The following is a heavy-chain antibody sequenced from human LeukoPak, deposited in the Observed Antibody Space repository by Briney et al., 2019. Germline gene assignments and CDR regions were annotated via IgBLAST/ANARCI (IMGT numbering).Heavy chain of an antibody. Sequence: KASETLSLTCTVSGGSINYYYWSWIRQPPGKGLEYIGYIYSSGSTNYTPSLKSRVTMSVDTSKNQFSLKLSSVTAADTAVYYCARDSRYSDTSGYYYSHYYMDVWGKGTTVTVSS. D-gene: IGHD3-22*01. J-gene: IGHJ6*03. CDR2: IYSSGST. V-gene: IGHV4-59*01. CDR1: GGSINYYY. CDR3: ARDSRYSDTSGYYYSHYYMDV.